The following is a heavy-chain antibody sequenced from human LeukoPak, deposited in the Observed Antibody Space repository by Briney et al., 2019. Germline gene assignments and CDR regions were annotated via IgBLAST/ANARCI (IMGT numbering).Heavy chain of an antibody. CDR1: GFPFRSYG. CDR3: ARGNRNYYYYMDV. J-gene: IGHJ6*03. V-gene: IGHV3-33*01. CDR2: IWYGGSNK. Sequence: PGGSLRLSCVASGFPFRSYGMHWVRQAPGKGLEWVAVIWYGGSNKYYADSVKGRFTISRDNSKNTLHLQMNSLRDGDTAVYYCARGNRNYYYYMDVWGKGTTVTVSS.